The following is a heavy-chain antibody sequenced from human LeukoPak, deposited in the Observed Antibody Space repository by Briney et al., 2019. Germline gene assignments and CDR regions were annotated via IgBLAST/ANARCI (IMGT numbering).Heavy chain of an antibody. V-gene: IGHV3-21*04. CDR2: ISSSSSYI. Sequence: PGGSLRLSCAASGFTFSSYSMNWVRQAPGKGLEWVSSISSSSSYIYYAGSVKGRFTISRNNSKNTLYLQMDSLRADDTAVYYCARYSGSYYYPPAWDLWGQGTLVTVSS. CDR1: GFTFSSYS. CDR3: ARYSGSYYYPPAWDL. D-gene: IGHD1-26*01. J-gene: IGHJ4*02.